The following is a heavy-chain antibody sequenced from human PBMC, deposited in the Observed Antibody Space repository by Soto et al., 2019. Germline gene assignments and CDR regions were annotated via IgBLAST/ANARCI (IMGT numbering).Heavy chain of an antibody. CDR1: GFTVSSYG. D-gene: IGHD3-22*01. Sequence: QVQLVESGGGVVQPGRSLRLSCAASGFTVSSYGMHWVRQAPGKGLEWVAVIWYDGRNKYYADSVKGRFTISRANSKNTLYLQVHSLRSKDKAVFYDASDFLNTYDYCDSSGYYPLFHYYYCMDVLGKGTTVTVSS. CDR3: ASDFLNTYDYCDSSGYYPLFHYYYCMDV. V-gene: IGHV3-33*01. J-gene: IGHJ6*03. CDR2: IWYDGRNK.